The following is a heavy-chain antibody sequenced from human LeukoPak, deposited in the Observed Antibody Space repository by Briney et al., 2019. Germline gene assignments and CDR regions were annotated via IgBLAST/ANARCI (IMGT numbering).Heavy chain of an antibody. V-gene: IGHV1-2*04. D-gene: IGHD3-10*01. CDR2: INPYSGAT. CDR3: ARDPQLGGYFDY. CDR1: EFTFTDYY. J-gene: IGHJ4*02. Sequence: GASVKVSCKASEFTFTDYYIHWVRQAPGQGLEWMGWINPYSGATNYAQKFQDLVTMTRDTSISTAYMELSRLRSDDTALYYCARDPQLGGYFDYWGQGTLVTVSS.